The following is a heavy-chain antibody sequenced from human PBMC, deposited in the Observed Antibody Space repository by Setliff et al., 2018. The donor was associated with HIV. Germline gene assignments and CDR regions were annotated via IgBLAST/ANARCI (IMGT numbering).Heavy chain of an antibody. CDR2: LPHSGAT. V-gene: IGHV4-34*01. J-gene: IGHJ6*03. Sequence: SETLSLTCAVYGGSFPAYSWGWIRQPPGKGLEWIVSLPHSGATFYNPSLKSRVTISVDTSKNQFSLKLSSVTAADTAVYFCARMAAAGRGHYYYYVDVWGKGTTVTVSS. CDR3: ARMAAAGRGHYYYYVDV. D-gene: IGHD6-13*01. CDR1: GGSFPAYS.